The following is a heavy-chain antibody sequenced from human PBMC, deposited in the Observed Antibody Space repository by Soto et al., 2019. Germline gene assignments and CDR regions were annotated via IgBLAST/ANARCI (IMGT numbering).Heavy chain of an antibody. V-gene: IGHV3-7*03. CDR3: FGGNGGPQ. CDR2: IKPDGSAT. J-gene: IGHJ4*02. Sequence: PGGSLRLSCATSDFTFRNYWMNWVRQAPGKGLEWVANIKPDGSATNYVDSVKGRFTISRDNVRNSVSLQMNSLRVEDTAVYFCFGGNGGPQWRQGTLVTVSS. CDR1: DFTFRNYW. D-gene: IGHD3-16*01.